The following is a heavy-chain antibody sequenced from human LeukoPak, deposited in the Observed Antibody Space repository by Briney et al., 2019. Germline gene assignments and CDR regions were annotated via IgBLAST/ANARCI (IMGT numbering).Heavy chain of an antibody. J-gene: IGHJ4*02. CDR1: GGTSSSYA. CDR2: IIPIFGTA. Sequence: ASVKVSCKASGGTSSSYAISWVRQAPGQGLEWMGGIIPIFGTANYAQKFQGRVTITTDESTSTAYMELSGLRSEDTAVYYCARFGDSRGYSDYWGQGTLVTVSS. CDR3: ARFGDSRGYSDY. V-gene: IGHV1-69*05. D-gene: IGHD3-22*01.